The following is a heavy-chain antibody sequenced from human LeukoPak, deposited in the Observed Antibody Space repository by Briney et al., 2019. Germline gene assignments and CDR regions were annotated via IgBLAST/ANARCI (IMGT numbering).Heavy chain of an antibody. CDR1: GFTFSSYI. CDR2: ISSSSSYI. V-gene: IGHV3-21*01. D-gene: IGHD3-22*01. Sequence: PGGSLRLSCAASGFTFSSYIMNWVRQAPGKGLEWVSSISSSSSYIYYADSVKGRFTISRDNAKNSLHLQMNSLRAEDTAVYYCAKNYYDSSGLFDYWGQGTLVIVSS. J-gene: IGHJ4*02. CDR3: AKNYYDSSGLFDY.